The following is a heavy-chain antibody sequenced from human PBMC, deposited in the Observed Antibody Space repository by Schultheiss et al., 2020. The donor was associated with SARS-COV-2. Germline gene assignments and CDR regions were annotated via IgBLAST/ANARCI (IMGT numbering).Heavy chain of an antibody. CDR2: IYYSGST. Sequence: SETLSLTCTVSGGSVSSGSYYWSWIRQPPGKGLEWIGYIYYSGSTNYNPSLKSRVTISVDTSKNQFSLKLSSVTAADTAVYYCARGRVFGVVIYNMDVWGQGTTVTVSS. J-gene: IGHJ6*02. CDR1: GGSVSSGSYY. D-gene: IGHD3-3*01. V-gene: IGHV4-61*01. CDR3: ARGRVFGVVIYNMDV.